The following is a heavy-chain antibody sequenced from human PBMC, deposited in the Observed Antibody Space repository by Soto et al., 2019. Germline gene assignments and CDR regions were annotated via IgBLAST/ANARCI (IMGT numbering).Heavy chain of an antibody. J-gene: IGHJ6*02. D-gene: IGHD3-16*02. V-gene: IGHV4-59*01. CDR1: GGSISSYY. CDR3: ARDRPTRYVWGSYRYGSYYGMDV. Sequence: SETLSLTCTVSGGSISSYYWSWIRQPPGKGLEWIGYIYYSGSTNYNPSLKSRVTISVDTSKNQFSLKLSSVTAADTAVYYCARDRPTRYVWGSYRYGSYYGMDVWGQGTTVTVSS. CDR2: IYYSGST.